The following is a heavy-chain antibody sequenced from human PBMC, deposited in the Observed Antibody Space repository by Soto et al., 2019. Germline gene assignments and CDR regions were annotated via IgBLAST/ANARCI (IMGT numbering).Heavy chain of an antibody. V-gene: IGHV4-39*01. CDR3: AKTGPYDILTYWYFDL. CDR2: IFYSGTT. J-gene: IGHJ2*01. Sequence: PSETLSLTCTVSCDSISSSSYHWVWIRQPPGRGLEWIGSIFYSGTTYYNPSLKSRVTISIDTSKNQFSLKLTSVTAADTAVYYCAKTGPYDILTYWYFDLWGRGTLVTVS. CDR1: CDSISSSSYH. D-gene: IGHD3-9*01.